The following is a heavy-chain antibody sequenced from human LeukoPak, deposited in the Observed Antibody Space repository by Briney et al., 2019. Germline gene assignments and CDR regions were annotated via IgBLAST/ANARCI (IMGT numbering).Heavy chain of an antibody. J-gene: IGHJ4*02. CDR1: GGSISSYY. D-gene: IGHD5-18*01. CDR2: IYYSGST. CDR3: ARAEWDVHTALYYFDY. Sequence: SETLSLTCTVSGGSISSYYWSWIRQPPGKGLEWTGYIYYSGSTNYNPSLKCRVTISVDTSKNQFSLKLSSVTAADTAVYYCARAEWDVHTALYYFDYWGQGTLVTVSS. V-gene: IGHV4-59*12.